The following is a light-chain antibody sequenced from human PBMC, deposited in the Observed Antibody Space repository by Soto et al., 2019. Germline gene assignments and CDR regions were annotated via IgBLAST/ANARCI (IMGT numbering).Light chain of an antibody. CDR2: DAS. Sequence: DIQMTQSPSTLSASVGDTVTITCWASQSASTWVAWYQQKPGKAPKLLIYDASFLHTGVPSRFSGAGSGTGFTLTITSLQPDDFATYYCQQYNDYPKTFGQGTKVDTK. V-gene: IGKV1-5*01. CDR1: QSASTW. J-gene: IGKJ1*01. CDR3: QQYNDYPKT.